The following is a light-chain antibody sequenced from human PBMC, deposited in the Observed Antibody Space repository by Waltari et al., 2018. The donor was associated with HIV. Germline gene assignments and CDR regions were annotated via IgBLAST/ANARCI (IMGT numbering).Light chain of an antibody. J-gene: IGLJ2*01. V-gene: IGLV3-1*01. CDR1: KLGVKY. Sequence: SYELTQPPSVSVSPGQTASITCSGDKLGVKYACGDKQKPGQSPVLVIYQDSKRPSGLPERCPGSNSRNTATLTISGTHAMDVADCCCQAWDSCTDVVFGGGTELSVL. CDR2: QDS. CDR3: QAWDSCTDVV.